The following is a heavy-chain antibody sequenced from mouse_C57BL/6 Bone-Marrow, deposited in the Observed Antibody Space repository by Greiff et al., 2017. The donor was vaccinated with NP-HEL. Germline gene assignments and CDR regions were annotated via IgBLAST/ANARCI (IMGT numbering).Heavy chain of an antibody. D-gene: IGHD1-1*01. V-gene: IGHV1-39*01. CDR1: GYSFTDYN. J-gene: IGHJ1*03. Sequence: VQLQRSGPELVKPGASVKISCKASGYSFTDYNMNWVKQSNGKSLEWIGVINPNYGTTSYNQKFKGKATLTVDQSSSTAYMQLNSLTSEDTAVYYCAITAVVAHWYFDVWGTGTTVTVSS. CDR3: AITAVVAHWYFDV. CDR2: INPNYGTT.